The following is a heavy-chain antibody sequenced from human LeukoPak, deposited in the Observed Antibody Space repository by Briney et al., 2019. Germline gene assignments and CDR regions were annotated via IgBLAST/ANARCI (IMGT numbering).Heavy chain of an antibody. CDR2: INPSGGST. J-gene: IGHJ4*02. CDR1: GYTFTSYY. Sequence: ASVTVPCKASGYTFTSYYMHWVRQAPGQGLEWMGIINPSGGSTSYAQKFQGRVTMTRDMSTSTVYMELSSLRSEDTAVYYCARVAVGATFDYWGQGTLVTVSS. CDR3: ARVAVGATFDY. D-gene: IGHD1-26*01. V-gene: IGHV1-46*01.